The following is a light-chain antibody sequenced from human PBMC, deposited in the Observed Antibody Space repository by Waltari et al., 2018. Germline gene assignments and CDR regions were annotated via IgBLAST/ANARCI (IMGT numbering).Light chain of an antibody. CDR1: QSISDY. CDR2: ATS. Sequence: DIQMTQSPSSLSASVGDRVTITCRASQSISDYLNWYQQIPRKAPKLLIEATSSLHTGVPSTFSGTGSGTDFTLTISSLQPEDFATYYCQQSYSSPFTFGPGTKVDIK. J-gene: IGKJ3*01. CDR3: QQSYSSPFT. V-gene: IGKV1-39*01.